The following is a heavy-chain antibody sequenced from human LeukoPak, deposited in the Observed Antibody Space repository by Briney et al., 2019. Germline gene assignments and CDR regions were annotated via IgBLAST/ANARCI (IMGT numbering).Heavy chain of an antibody. Sequence: PSETLSLTCTVSGYSISSGYYWGWIRQPPGKGLEWIGSIYHSGSTYYNPSLKSRVTISVDTSKNQFSLKLSSVTAADTAVYYCASSTIAAALDAFDIWGQGTMVTVSS. V-gene: IGHV4-38-2*02. CDR3: ASSTIAAALDAFDI. J-gene: IGHJ3*02. D-gene: IGHD6-13*01. CDR2: IYHSGST. CDR1: GYSISSGYY.